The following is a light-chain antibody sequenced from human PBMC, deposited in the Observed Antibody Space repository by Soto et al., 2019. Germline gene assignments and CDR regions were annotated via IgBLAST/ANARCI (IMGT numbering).Light chain of an antibody. V-gene: IGLV1-44*01. CDR3: AAWDDSLNVWV. Sequence: QAVVTQPPSASGTPGQRVTISCSGSRSNIGSNTVNWYQQLPGTAPKLLIYSNNQRPSGVPDRFSGSKSGTSASLAISGLQAEDEADYYCAAWDDSLNVWVFGGGTKLTVL. J-gene: IGLJ3*02. CDR2: SNN. CDR1: RSNIGSNT.